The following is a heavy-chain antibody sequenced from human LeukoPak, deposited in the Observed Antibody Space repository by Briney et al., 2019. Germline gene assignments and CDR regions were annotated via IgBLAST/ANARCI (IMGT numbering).Heavy chain of an antibody. CDR3: ARGDRKGYCSSTSCYFLDY. CDR2: ISYDGSNK. D-gene: IGHD2-2*01. CDR1: GFTFSSYA. Sequence: GGSLRLSCAASGFTFSSYAMHWVRQAPGKGLEWVAVISYDGSNKYYADSVEGRFTISRDNSKNTLYLQMNSLRAEDTAVYYCARGDRKGYCSSTSCYFLDYWGQGTLVTVSS. J-gene: IGHJ4*02. V-gene: IGHV3-30-3*01.